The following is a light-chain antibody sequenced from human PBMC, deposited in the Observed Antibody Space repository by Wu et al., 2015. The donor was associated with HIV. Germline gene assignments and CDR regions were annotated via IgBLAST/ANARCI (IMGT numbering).Light chain of an antibody. CDR2: YI. J-gene: IGKJ1*01. CDR3: QQTYSSLTWT. V-gene: IGKV1-39*01. CDR1: QPIDKY. Sequence: DIQMTQSPSSLSASVGDRVTITCRASQPIDKYLNWYQQKPGKGPKDPDLSYIYHTTWGPXRFSGSGSGTEFTLTISSLQSEDSSIYYCQQTYSSLTWTFGQRDQGGNQT.